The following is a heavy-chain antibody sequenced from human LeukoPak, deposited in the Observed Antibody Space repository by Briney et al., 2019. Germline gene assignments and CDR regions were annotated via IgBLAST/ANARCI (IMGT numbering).Heavy chain of an antibody. CDR1: GFTFSSYG. J-gene: IGHJ3*02. V-gene: IGHV3-30*18. CDR2: ISYDGSNK. Sequence: GGSLRLSCAASGFTFSSYGMHWVRQAPGKGLEWVAVISYDGSNKYYADSVKGRFTISRDNSKNTLYLQMNSLRAEDTAVYYCAKDMNYYVMGAFDIWGQGTMVTVSS. D-gene: IGHD3-10*02. CDR3: AKDMNYYVMGAFDI.